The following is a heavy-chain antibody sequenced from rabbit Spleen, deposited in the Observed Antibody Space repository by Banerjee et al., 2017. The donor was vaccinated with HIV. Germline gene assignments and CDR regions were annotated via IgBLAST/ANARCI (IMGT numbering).Heavy chain of an antibody. CDR2: IYTGNTKT. CDR1: GFTISSSYD. Sequence: QSLEESGGGLVKPGGTLTLTCKASGFTISSSYDMCWVRQAPGKGLEWIGCIYTGNTKTYYASWAKGRFTISKTSSTTVTLQMTSLTAADTATYFCARDTSTSFSSYGMDLWGPGTLVTVS. J-gene: IGHJ6*01. V-gene: IGHV1S40*01. CDR3: ARDTSTSFSSYGMDL. D-gene: IGHD1-1*01.